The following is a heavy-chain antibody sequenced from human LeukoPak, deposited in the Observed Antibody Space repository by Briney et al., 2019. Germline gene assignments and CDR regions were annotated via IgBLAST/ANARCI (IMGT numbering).Heavy chain of an antibody. CDR1: GGSISSYY. V-gene: IGHV4-59*08. Sequence: SETLSPTCTVSGGSISSYYWSWIRQPPGKGLEWIGYIYYSGSTNYNPSLKSRVTISVDTSKNQFSLKLSSVTAADTAVYYCARLAVWFGELLSFDYWGQGTLVTVSS. J-gene: IGHJ4*02. D-gene: IGHD3-10*01. CDR2: IYYSGST. CDR3: ARLAVWFGELLSFDY.